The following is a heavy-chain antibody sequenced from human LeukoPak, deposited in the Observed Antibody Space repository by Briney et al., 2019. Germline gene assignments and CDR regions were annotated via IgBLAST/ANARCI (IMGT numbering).Heavy chain of an antibody. J-gene: IGHJ6*03. CDR2: INDSGRI. CDR1: GGSFSNYY. V-gene: IGHV4-34*01. D-gene: IGHD1-7*01. Sequence: SETLSLTCAVYGGSFSNYYWSWIRQPPGKGLEWIGEINDSGRINYNPSLMSRVTVSVNTSKNQFSLRLTSVAATDTAVYYCARRWNYGRNYYIDVWGNGATVSVSS. CDR3: ARRWNYGRNYYIDV.